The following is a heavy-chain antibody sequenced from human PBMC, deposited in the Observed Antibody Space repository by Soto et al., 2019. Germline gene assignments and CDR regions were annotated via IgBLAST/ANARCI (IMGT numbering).Heavy chain of an antibody. CDR1: GFSLSTSGVG. Sequence: SGPTLVNPTQTLTLTCTFSGFSLSTSGVGVGWVRQPPGKALEWLALIYWNDDKRYSPSLKSRLTITKDTSKNQVVLTVTNMDPVDTATYYCAHARFYRYLDSFGDYWGQGTLVTVSS. CDR2: IYWNDDK. J-gene: IGHJ4*02. CDR3: AHARFYRYLDSFGDY. D-gene: IGHD3-3*01. V-gene: IGHV2-5*01.